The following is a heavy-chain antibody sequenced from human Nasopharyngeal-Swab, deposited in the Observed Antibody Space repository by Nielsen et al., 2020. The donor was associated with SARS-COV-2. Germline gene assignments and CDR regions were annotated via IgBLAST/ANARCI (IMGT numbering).Heavy chain of an antibody. V-gene: IGHV3-74*01. D-gene: IGHD6-19*01. Sequence: GESLKISCAASGFTFSSYWMHWVRQAPGKGLGWVSRINSDGSSTSYADSVKGRFTISRDNAKNTLYLQMNSLRAEDTAVYYCARVVAGYDAFDIWGQGTMVTVSS. CDR2: INSDGSST. J-gene: IGHJ3*02. CDR1: GFTFSSYW. CDR3: ARVVAGYDAFDI.